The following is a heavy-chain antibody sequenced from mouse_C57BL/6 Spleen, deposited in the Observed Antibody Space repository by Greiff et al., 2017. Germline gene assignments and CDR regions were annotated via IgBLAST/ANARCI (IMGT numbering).Heavy chain of an antibody. J-gene: IGHJ4*01. D-gene: IGHD2-5*01. Sequence: QVQLKESGAELVKPGASVKISCKASGYAFSSYWMNWVKQRPGKGLEWIGQIYPGDGDTNYNGKFKGKATLTADKSSSTAYMQLSSLTSEDSAVYFCARRGYSNYHAMDYWGQGTSVTVSS. CDR2: IYPGDGDT. V-gene: IGHV1-80*01. CDR1: GYAFSSYW. CDR3: ARRGYSNYHAMDY.